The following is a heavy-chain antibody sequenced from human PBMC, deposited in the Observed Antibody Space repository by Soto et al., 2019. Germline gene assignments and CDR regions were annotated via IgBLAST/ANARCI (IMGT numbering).Heavy chain of an antibody. D-gene: IGHD6-25*01. CDR3: ARAKAAHYYYGMDV. Sequence: GGSLRLSCAASGFTFSSYAMHWVRQAPGKGLEWVAVISYDGSNKYYAGAVKGRFTISRDNSETTLYLQMNSLRAEDSAVYYCARAKAAHYYYGMDVWGQGTTVTVSS. V-gene: IGHV3-30-3*01. CDR1: GFTFSSYA. CDR2: ISYDGSNK. J-gene: IGHJ6*02.